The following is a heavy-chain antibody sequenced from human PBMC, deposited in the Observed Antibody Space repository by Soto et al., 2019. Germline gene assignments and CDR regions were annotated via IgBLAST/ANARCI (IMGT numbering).Heavy chain of an antibody. D-gene: IGHD1-7*01. Sequence: XETLCRPCAVYSGALSGYYWSWIRQPPGKGLEWIGEINHSGSTNYNPSRKSRVTISVDTSKNQFSLKLSSVTAADTAVYYCARAGWHYGYGGSLSYYYGMDVWGQGTTVTV. V-gene: IGHV4-34*01. J-gene: IGHJ6*02. CDR2: INHSGST. CDR1: SGALSGYY. CDR3: ARAGWHYGYGGSLSYYYGMDV.